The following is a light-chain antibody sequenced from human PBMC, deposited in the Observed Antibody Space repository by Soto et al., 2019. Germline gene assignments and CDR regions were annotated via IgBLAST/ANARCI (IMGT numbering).Light chain of an antibody. CDR1: QSVSNKY. V-gene: IGKV3-20*01. J-gene: IGKJ2*01. CDR3: QQYGTSPPYT. Sequence: EVVLTQSPGTLSLSPGERATLSCRASQSVSNKYLAWYQQKPGQAPRLLIFGSSDRATGIPDRFSGSGSGTDFPLTISRLVPEDFAVYYCQQYGTSPPYTFGQGTKPEIK. CDR2: GSS.